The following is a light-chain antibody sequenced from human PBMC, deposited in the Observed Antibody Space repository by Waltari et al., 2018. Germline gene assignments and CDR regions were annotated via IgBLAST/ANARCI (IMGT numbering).Light chain of an antibody. Sequence: QSVLTQPPSASGTPGQRVTLSCSGSNSNIGTFPVNWYQQLPGTAPKLLIYSSYQRPSGVPDRFSGSKSGTSASLAISGLQSEDEGDYYCAGWDGSLTGYVFGAGTRVTVL. CDR3: AGWDGSLTGYV. V-gene: IGLV1-44*01. CDR2: SSY. J-gene: IGLJ1*01. CDR1: NSNIGTFP.